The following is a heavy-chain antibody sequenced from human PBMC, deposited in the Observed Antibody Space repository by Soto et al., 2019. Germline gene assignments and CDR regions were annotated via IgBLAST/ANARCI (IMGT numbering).Heavy chain of an antibody. D-gene: IGHD6-19*01. CDR2: IWYDGSNK. CDR3: ARDQQWLVRFYFDF. Sequence: GGSLRLSCAASGFTFSSYGMHWVRQAPGKGLEWVAVIWYDGSNKYYADSVKGRFTISRDNSKNTLYLQMNSLRAEDTAVYYCARDQQWLVRFYFDFWGQGTLVTFSS. J-gene: IGHJ4*02. V-gene: IGHV3-33*01. CDR1: GFTFSSYG.